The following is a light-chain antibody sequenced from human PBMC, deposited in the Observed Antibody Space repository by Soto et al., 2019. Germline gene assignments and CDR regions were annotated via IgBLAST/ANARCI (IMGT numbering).Light chain of an antibody. J-gene: IGKJ5*01. CDR2: AAS. CDR3: QQSYSTPFT. Sequence: DIQMTQSPSSLSSSGGDRVTIACRASQGISTYLAWYQQKPGKVPKLLIYAASTLLSGVPSRFSGSGSGTDFTLTISSLQPEDVATYYCQQSYSTPFTFGQGTRLEIK. V-gene: IGKV1-27*01. CDR1: QGISTY.